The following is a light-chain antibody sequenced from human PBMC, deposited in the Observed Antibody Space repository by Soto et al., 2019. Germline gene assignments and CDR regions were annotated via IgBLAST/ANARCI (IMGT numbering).Light chain of an antibody. V-gene: IGLV2-14*03. J-gene: IGLJ1*01. CDR2: DVS. CDR3: SSFTRSATDV. Sequence: QSVLTQPASVSGSPGQSITISCTGTSSDVGFSNYIFWYQQHPGKAPKLIISDVSNRPSGVSNRFSGSKSANTASLTISGLQAEDEADYYCSSFTRSATDVFGRWTKVTIL. CDR1: SSDVGFSNY.